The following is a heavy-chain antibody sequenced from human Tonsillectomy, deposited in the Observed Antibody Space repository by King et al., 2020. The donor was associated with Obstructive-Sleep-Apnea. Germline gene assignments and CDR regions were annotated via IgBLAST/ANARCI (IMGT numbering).Heavy chain of an antibody. CDR3: ARLPIGSSGYFEFDY. J-gene: IGHJ4*02. Sequence: QLVQSGAEVKKPGESLRISCKGSGYSFTSYWITWVRQMPGKGLEWMGRIDPSDSYTNFSPSFQGHVTISADKSISTAYLQWSSLKASDTAMYYCARLPIGSSGYFEFDYWGQGTLVTVSS. D-gene: IGHD3-22*01. CDR1: GYSFTSYW. V-gene: IGHV5-10-1*01. CDR2: IDPSDSYT.